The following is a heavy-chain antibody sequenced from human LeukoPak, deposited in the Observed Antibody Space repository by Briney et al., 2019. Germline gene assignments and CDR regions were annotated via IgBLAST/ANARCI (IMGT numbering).Heavy chain of an antibody. J-gene: IGHJ3*02. V-gene: IGHV5-51*01. CDR2: IYPGDSDT. Sequence: GESLKISCKGSGYSFTSYWIGWVRQMPGKGLEWMGIIYPGDSDTRCSPSFQGQVTISADKSISTAYLQWSSLKASDTAMYYCARLRRIVRHRTTVTPDAFDIWGQGTMVTVSS. CDR1: GYSFTSYW. D-gene: IGHD4-17*01. CDR3: ARLRRIVRHRTTVTPDAFDI.